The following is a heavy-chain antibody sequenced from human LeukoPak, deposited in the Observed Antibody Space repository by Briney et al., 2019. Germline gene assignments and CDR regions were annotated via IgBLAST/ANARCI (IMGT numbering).Heavy chain of an antibody. V-gene: IGHV4-39*01. CDR3: ARRGHMRAFDI. CDR1: GGSISSSSYY. Sequence: SQTLSLTCTVSGGSISSSSYYWGWIRQPPGKGLERIGSIYYSGSTYYNTSLKSRVTISVDTSKNQFSLKLSSVTAADTAVYYCARRGHMRAFDIWGQGTMVTVSS. J-gene: IGHJ3*02. CDR2: IYYSGST. D-gene: IGHD3-16*01.